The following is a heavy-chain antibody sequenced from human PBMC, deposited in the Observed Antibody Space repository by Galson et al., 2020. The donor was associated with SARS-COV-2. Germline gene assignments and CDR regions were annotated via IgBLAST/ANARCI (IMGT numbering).Heavy chain of an antibody. V-gene: IGHV1-69*13. CDR3: ARDEGVPGRDYYGMDV. CDR2: IIPIFGTA. D-gene: IGHD3-10*01. Sequence: SVKVSCKASGGTFSSYAISWVRQAPGQGLEWMGGIIPIFGTANYAQKFQGRVTITADESTSTAYMELSSLRSEDTAVYYCARDEGVPGRDYYGMDVWGQGTTVTVSS. CDR1: GGTFSSYA. J-gene: IGHJ6*02.